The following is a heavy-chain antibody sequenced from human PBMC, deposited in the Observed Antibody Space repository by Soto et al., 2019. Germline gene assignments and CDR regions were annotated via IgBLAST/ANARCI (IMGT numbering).Heavy chain of an antibody. CDR2: IIPIFGTA. D-gene: IGHD3-10*01. CDR3: ARDVNYGSGSYSHYYYGMDV. J-gene: IGHJ6*02. CDR1: GGTFSSYA. V-gene: IGHV1-69*01. Sequence: QVQLVQSGAEVKKPGSSVKVSCKASGGTFSSYAISWVRQAPGQGLEWMGGIIPIFGTANYAQKLQGRVTITADQSTSTAYMELSSLRAEDTAVYYCARDVNYGSGSYSHYYYGMDVWGQGTTVTVSS.